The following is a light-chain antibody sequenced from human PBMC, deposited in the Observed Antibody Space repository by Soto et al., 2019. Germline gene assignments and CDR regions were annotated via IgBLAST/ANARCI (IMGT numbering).Light chain of an antibody. V-gene: IGLV2-8*01. Sequence: QSALTQPPSASGSPGQSVTISCTGSGSDVGRYNFVSWYQQHPGKAPKLIISEVTKRPSGVPDRFSGSKSGNTASLTVSGLQAEDEADYYCSSYAGNSYVFGTGTKLTVL. CDR1: GSDVGRYNF. J-gene: IGLJ1*01. CDR2: EVT. CDR3: SSYAGNSYV.